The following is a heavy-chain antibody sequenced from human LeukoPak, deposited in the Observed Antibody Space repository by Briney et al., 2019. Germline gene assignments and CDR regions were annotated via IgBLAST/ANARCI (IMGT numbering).Heavy chain of an antibody. V-gene: IGHV4-61*02. CDR2: IYTSGST. CDR1: GGSISSGSYY. D-gene: IGHD6-6*01. CDR3: ARGKRLVPGNWFDP. J-gene: IGHJ5*02. Sequence: SQTLSLTCTVSGGSISSGSYYWSWIRQPAGKGLEWIGRIYTSGSTNYNPSLKSRVTISVDTSKNQFSLKLSSVTAADTAVYYCARGKRLVPGNWFDPWGQGTLVTVSS.